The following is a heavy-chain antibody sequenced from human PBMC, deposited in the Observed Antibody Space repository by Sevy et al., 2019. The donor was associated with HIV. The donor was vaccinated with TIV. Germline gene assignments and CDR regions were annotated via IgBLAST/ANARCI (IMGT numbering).Heavy chain of an antibody. J-gene: IGHJ4*02. V-gene: IGHV3-53*01. CDR1: GFSVSSYY. CDR3: ARMTSTWSIDS. Sequence: GGSLRLSCAASGFSVSSYYMGWVRQAPGKGLEWVSKKESGGQTYYADSVRGRFTIARDESANNLFLQVNNLRAEDTGVYYCARMTSTWSIDSWGQGTLVTVSS. CDR2: KESGGQT.